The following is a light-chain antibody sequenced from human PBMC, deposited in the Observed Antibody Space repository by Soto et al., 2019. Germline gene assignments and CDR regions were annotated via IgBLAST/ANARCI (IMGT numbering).Light chain of an antibody. J-gene: IGLJ2*01. CDR2: EVS. V-gene: IGLV2-8*01. Sequence: QSALTQLPSASGSPGQSVTISCTGTSSDVGGYNYVSWYQQHPGKAPKLMIYEVSKRPSGVPDRFSGSKSGNTASLTVSGLQAEDEADYYCSSYAGSNTPVLFGGGTKLTVL. CDR1: SSDVGGYNY. CDR3: SSYAGSNTPVL.